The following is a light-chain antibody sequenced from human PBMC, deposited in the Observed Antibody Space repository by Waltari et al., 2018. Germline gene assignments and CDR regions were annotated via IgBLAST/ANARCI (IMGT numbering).Light chain of an antibody. J-gene: IGLJ2*01. Sequence: QSALTQPPSASGSAGQSVTISCPGTKRDVGRYNYVPWFQQHPGEAPKLIIFDVNRRSSGIPDRFSGSKSGNTASLTVSGLQSEDEATYYCASYAGYNNLDVLFGGGTKLTVL. CDR1: KRDVGRYNY. CDR3: ASYAGYNNLDVL. V-gene: IGLV2-8*01. CDR2: DVN.